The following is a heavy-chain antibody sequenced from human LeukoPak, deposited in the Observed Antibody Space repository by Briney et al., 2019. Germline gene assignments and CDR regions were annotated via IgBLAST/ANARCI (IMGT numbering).Heavy chain of an antibody. CDR2: LSHAGTN. V-gene: IGHV4-39*01. CDR1: GGSITINSYS. CDR3: ARLRGGVQLWGD. D-gene: IGHD5-18*01. Sequence: SETLSLTCTVSGGSITINSYSWGWIRQPPGKGLQWIVTLSHAGTNYYNPSLKSRVTMPVDRSKNQLSLKLTSVTATDTAVYYCARLRGGVQLWGDWGQGTLVTVSS. J-gene: IGHJ4*02.